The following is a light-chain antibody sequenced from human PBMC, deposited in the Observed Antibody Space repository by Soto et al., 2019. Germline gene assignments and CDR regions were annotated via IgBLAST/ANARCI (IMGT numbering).Light chain of an antibody. V-gene: IGKV3-11*01. J-gene: IGKJ1*01. CDR2: DVS. Sequence: ETVLTQSPATLSLSPGERATLSCRASQSVSTYLAWYQQKPGQAPRLLMYDVSKRATGIPARFRSSGSGPDFDLTISSLETEDFAVHYCQQRSDWPRTFGKETPVEFK. CDR3: QQRSDWPRT. CDR1: QSVSTY.